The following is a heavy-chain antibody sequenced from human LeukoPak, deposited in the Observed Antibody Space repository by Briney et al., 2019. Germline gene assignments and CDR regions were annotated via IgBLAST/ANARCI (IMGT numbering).Heavy chain of an antibody. CDR2: IKQDGSEK. CDR3: ARWGTSPLYTAIDY. J-gene: IGHJ4*02. V-gene: IGHV3-7*01. Sequence: SGGSLRLSCVASEFSFSTYWMSWVRQVPGKGLEWVANIKQDGSEKFYVDSVKGRFTISRDNAKNSVYLQMNSLRAEDTVVYYCARWGTSPLYTAIDYWGQGTLVTVSS. D-gene: IGHD5-18*01. CDR1: EFSFSTYW.